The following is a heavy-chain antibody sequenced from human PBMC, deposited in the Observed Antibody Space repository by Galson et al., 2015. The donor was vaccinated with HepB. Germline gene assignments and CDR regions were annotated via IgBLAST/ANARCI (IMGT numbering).Heavy chain of an antibody. Sequence: SVKVSCKASGYTFTSYGISWVRQAPGQGLEWMGWISAYNGNTNYAQKLQGRVTMTTDTSTSTAYMELRSLRSDDTAVYYCAREKGWVDYYYYYGMDVWGQGTTVTVSS. CDR2: ISAYNGNT. V-gene: IGHV1-18*04. CDR1: GYTFTSYG. D-gene: IGHD1-26*01. CDR3: AREKGWVDYYYYYGMDV. J-gene: IGHJ6*02.